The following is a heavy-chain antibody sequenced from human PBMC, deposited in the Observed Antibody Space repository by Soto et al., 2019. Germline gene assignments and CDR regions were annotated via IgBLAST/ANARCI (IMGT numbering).Heavy chain of an antibody. CDR1: GFTFSDYA. Sequence: GGSLRLSCAASGFTFSDYAMNWVRQAPGKGPEWVSGISGSGDSAYYADSVRGRFDISGDNSKNTLYLQMSSLTVEDTAVYYCAKTTGTTWDFGYWGQGTVVTVSS. CDR2: ISGSGDSA. D-gene: IGHD1-1*01. V-gene: IGHV3-23*01. CDR3: AKTTGTTWDFGY. J-gene: IGHJ4*02.